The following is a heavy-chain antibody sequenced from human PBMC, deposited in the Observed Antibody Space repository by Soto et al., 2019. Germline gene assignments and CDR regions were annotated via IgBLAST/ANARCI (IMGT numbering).Heavy chain of an antibody. CDR3: ARVCRPYYYYYGMDV. CDR1: GFTFSSYA. CDR2: ISYDGSNK. Sequence: QVQLVESGGGVVQPGRSLRLSCAASGFTFSSYAMHWVRQAPGKGLEWVAVISYDGSNKYYADSVKGRFTISRDNSKNTLYLQMNSQRAEDTAVYYCARVCRPYYYYYGMDVWGQGTTVTVSS. V-gene: IGHV3-30-3*01. D-gene: IGHD2-15*01. J-gene: IGHJ6*02.